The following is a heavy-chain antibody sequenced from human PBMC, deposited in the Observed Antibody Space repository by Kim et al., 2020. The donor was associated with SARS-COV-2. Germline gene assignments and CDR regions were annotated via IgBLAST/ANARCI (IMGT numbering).Heavy chain of an antibody. CDR3: GRLSGSYDEAFDI. V-gene: IGHV4-59*08. D-gene: IGHD3-10*01. J-gene: IGHJ3*02. CDR2: IYYSGST. Sequence: SETLSLTCSVSGDSISSYYWTWIRQTPGKGLQWIGYIYYSGSTSYNPSLKSRVNISLDASKKKFSLKLSSVTAADTAVYYCGRLSGSYDEAFDIWGQGTMVTVSS. CDR1: GDSISSYY.